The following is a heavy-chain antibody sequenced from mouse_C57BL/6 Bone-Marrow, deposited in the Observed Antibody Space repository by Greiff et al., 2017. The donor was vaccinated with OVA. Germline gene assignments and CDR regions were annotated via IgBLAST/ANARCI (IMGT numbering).Heavy chain of an antibody. Sequence: EVHLVESGPGLVKPSQSLSLTCSVTGYSITSGYYWNWIRQFPGNKLEWMGYISYDGSNNYNPSLKNRISITRDTSKNQFFLKLNSVTTEDTATYYCAREKPITYFDYWGQGTTLTVSS. J-gene: IGHJ2*01. CDR2: ISYDGSN. CDR1: GYSITSGYY. D-gene: IGHD6-5*01. V-gene: IGHV3-6*01. CDR3: AREKPITYFDY.